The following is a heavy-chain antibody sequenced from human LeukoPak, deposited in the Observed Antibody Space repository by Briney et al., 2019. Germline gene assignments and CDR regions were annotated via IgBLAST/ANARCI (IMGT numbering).Heavy chain of an antibody. V-gene: IGHV3-20*04. CDR1: GFTFDDYG. CDR2: INWNGGST. J-gene: IGHJ4*02. D-gene: IGHD3-22*01. CDR3: ARGSYYYDSSGYYCDY. Sequence: PGGSLRLSCAASGFTFDDYGMSWVRQAPGKGLEWVSGINWNGGSTGYADSVKGRFTISRDNAKNSLYLQMNSLRAEDTALYYCARGSYYYDSSGYYCDYWGQGTLVTVSS.